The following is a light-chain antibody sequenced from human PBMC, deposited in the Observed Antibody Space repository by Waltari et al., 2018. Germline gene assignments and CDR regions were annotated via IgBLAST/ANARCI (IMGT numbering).Light chain of an antibody. J-gene: IGKJ4*01. CDR3: QLYARLPLT. Sequence: DIQMTQSPSTQSASVGDRVIITCQASQEFNNYLNWYQQTPGKAPKLLIFDAFNLDTGVPSRFSGSGSGTDFTFSISSLQPEDIATYYCQLYARLPLTFGGGTKVEIK. CDR2: DAF. V-gene: IGKV1-33*01. CDR1: QEFNNY.